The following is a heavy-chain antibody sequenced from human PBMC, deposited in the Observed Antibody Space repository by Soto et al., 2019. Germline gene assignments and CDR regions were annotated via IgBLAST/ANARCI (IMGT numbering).Heavy chain of an antibody. J-gene: IGHJ5*01. D-gene: IGHD3-10*01. Sequence: QVQLVQSGAEVKKPGASVKVSCKASGDTFISYGIAWVRQAPGQGLEWMGWTSAYNAKANYAQKFQGRVTMTTDTSTNTVYMELKSLTSVDTAVYYCAKRVSATRYWFDSWGQGTLVTVSS. V-gene: IGHV1-18*01. CDR2: TSAYNAKA. CDR1: GDTFISYG. CDR3: AKRVSATRYWFDS.